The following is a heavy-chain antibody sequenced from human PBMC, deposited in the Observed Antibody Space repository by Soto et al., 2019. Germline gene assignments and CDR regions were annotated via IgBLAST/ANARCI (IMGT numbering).Heavy chain of an antibody. CDR2: MNPNSGNT. CDR3: ARGIAAAGALLYNWFDP. D-gene: IGHD6-13*01. Sequence: ASVKVSCKASGYTFTSYDINWVRQATGQGLEWMGWMNPNSGNTGYAQKCQGRVTITADESTSTAYMELSSLRSEDTAVYYCARGIAAAGALLYNWFDPWGQGTLVSVSS. V-gene: IGHV1-8*01. J-gene: IGHJ5*02. CDR1: GYTFTSYD.